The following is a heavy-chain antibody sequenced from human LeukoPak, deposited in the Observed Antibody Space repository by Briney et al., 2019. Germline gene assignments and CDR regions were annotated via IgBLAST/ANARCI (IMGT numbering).Heavy chain of an antibody. J-gene: IGHJ4*02. V-gene: IGHV3-7*01. D-gene: IGHD3-10*01. CDR3: ARAPNYGYFDY. CDR1: GFTFTNYW. CDR2: IKQDGSQK. Sequence: GGSLRLSCVASGFTFTNYWMNWVRQAPGKGLEWVASIKQDGSQKSYVDSVKGRFTISRDNAKNSLSLQMDSLRGEDTAVYYCARAPNYGYFDYWGQGTLVTVSS.